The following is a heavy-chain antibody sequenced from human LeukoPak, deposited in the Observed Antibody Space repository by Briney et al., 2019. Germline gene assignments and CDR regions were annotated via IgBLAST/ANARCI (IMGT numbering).Heavy chain of an antibody. V-gene: IGHV3-9*01. CDR1: GFTFDDYA. CDR2: ISWNSGSI. J-gene: IGHJ4*02. D-gene: IGHD3-10*01. CDR3: AREEGVRGFDY. Sequence: GGSLRLSCAASGFTFDDYAMHWVRQAPGKGLEWVSGISWNSGSIGYADSVKGRFTISRDNAKNSLYLQMNSLRAEDTAVYYCAREEGVRGFDYWGQGTLVTVSS.